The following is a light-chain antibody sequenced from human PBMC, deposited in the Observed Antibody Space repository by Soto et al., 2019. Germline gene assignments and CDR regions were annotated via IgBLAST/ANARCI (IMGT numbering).Light chain of an antibody. CDR3: SSYTTSSTHWV. CDR2: EVS. CDR1: SSDVGGYNY. Sequence: QSALTQPASVSGSPGQSITISCTGTSSDVGGYNYVSWYQQHPGKAPKLMIYEVSNRPSGFSNRFSGSKSGNTASLTISGLQAEDEADYYCSSYTTSSTHWVFGGETNVTVL. J-gene: IGLJ3*02. V-gene: IGLV2-14*01.